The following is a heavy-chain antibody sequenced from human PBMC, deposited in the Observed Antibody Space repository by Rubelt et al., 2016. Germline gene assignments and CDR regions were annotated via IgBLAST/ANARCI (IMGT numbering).Heavy chain of an antibody. CDR2: IIHSGST. CDR3: ARGQGFGNLFVY. J-gene: IGHJ4*02. Sequence: QVQLQQWGAGLLQPSEPLSLTCAVYGGSFSGYYWSWIRPPPGKGLEWLGEIIHSGSTNYNPSLTSLVTISVDTSKNKFSLKLSSVTAADTAVYYCARGQGFGNLFVYWGQGTLVTVSS. V-gene: IGHV4-34*01. D-gene: IGHD3-10*01. CDR1: GGSFSGYY.